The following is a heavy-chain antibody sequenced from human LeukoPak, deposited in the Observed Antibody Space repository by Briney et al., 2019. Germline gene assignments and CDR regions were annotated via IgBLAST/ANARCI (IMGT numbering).Heavy chain of an antibody. CDR3: ARVKDYHYMDV. V-gene: IGHV4-4*07. J-gene: IGHJ6*03. CDR2: SYGSGST. CDR1: GGSISSYY. Sequence: SEILSLTCTVSGGSISSYYWNWIRQPAGKGLEWLGRSYGSGSTNYNPSLKSRVTMSVDTPKNQFSLKLTSVTAADTAVYYCARVKDYHYMDVWGKGTTVSVSS.